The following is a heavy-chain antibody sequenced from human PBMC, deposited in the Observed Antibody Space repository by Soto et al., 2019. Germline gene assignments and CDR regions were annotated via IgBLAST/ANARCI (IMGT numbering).Heavy chain of an antibody. CDR3: ARGGWYLDY. V-gene: IGHV4-59*11. D-gene: IGHD6-19*01. CDR2: VHYTGTT. J-gene: IGHJ4*02. CDR1: GGSISSHY. Sequence: SETLSLTCAVSGGSISSHYWSWIRQPPGKGPEWIGYVHYTGTTNYNPSLQSRVTISVDTSKNQFSLKLSSVTAADTAVYYCARGGWYLDYWGQGTLVTVSS.